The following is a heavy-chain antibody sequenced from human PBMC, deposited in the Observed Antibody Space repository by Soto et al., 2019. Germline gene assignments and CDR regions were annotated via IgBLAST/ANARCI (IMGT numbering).Heavy chain of an antibody. J-gene: IGHJ3*02. D-gene: IGHD2-21*02. CDR2: IYTTGST. Sequence: SETLSLTCTPAGGSISSYCCSWTRQPAGKGLEWVGRIYTTGSTNYNPSLKSRVTMSVDTSKNQFSLKLSSVTAADTAVYYCAGGVVTAIYFPGGDDAFDIWGKGTMVTVS. V-gene: IGHV4-4*07. CDR3: AGGVVTAIYFPGGDDAFDI. CDR1: GGSISSYC.